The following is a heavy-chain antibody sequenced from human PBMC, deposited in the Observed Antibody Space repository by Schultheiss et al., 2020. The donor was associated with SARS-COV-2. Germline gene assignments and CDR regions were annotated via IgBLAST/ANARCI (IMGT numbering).Heavy chain of an antibody. Sequence: GGSLRLSCAASGFTFSSYGMHWVRQAPGKGLEWVGRTRNKANSYTTEYAASVKGRFTISRDDSKNSLYLQMNSLRAEDTAVYYCARDRGLGSGMDVWGQGTTVTVSS. D-gene: IGHD3-10*01. CDR1: GFTFSSYG. J-gene: IGHJ6*02. CDR2: TRNKANSYTT. CDR3: ARDRGLGSGMDV. V-gene: IGHV3-72*01.